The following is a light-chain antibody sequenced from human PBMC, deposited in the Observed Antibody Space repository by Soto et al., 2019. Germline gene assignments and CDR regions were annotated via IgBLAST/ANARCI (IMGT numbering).Light chain of an antibody. V-gene: IGLV2-14*01. Sequence: QSALTQPASVSGSPGQSITISCTGTSSDVGSSNYVSWYQQHPGKAPKVIIYEVSNRPSGVSNRFSGSKSGNTASLTISGLQAEDGADYYCSSYSSSTTLYVFGSGTKVTVL. CDR3: SSYSSSTTLYV. CDR2: EVS. CDR1: SSDVGSSNY. J-gene: IGLJ1*01.